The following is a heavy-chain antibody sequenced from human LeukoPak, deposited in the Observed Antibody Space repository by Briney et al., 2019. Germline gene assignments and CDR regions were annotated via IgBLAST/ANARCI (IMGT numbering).Heavy chain of an antibody. CDR2: IYPGDSDT. D-gene: IGHD6-19*01. Sequence: GESLNISCKGSEYSFTSYWFGWVGQLPGKGLEWMGIIYPGDSDTRYSPSFQGQVTISADKSISTAYLQWSSLKASDTAMYYCARREYSSGWYGWGQGTLVTVSS. V-gene: IGHV5-51*01. J-gene: IGHJ4*02. CDR3: ARREYSSGWYG. CDR1: EYSFTSYW.